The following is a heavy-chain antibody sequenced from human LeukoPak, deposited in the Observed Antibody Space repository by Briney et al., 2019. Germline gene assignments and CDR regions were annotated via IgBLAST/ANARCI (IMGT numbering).Heavy chain of an antibody. Sequence: GASVKVSCKASGYTFSGYYMHWLRQAPGQGLEWMGWINPNSGGTNYAQKFQGRVTMTRDTSISTAYMELSRLRSDDTAVYYCAGGYPLSTTAAGTYFQHWGQGTLVTVSS. CDR3: AGGYPLSTTAAGTYFQH. D-gene: IGHD6-13*01. V-gene: IGHV1-2*02. CDR1: GYTFSGYY. J-gene: IGHJ1*01. CDR2: INPNSGGT.